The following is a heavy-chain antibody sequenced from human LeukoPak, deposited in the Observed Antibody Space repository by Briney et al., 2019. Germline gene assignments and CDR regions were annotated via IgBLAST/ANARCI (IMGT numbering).Heavy chain of an antibody. CDR1: GGSFSGYY. Sequence: SETLSLTCAVYGGSFSGYYWSWIRQPPGKGLEWIGEINHSGSTNYNPSLKSRVTISVDTSKNQFSPKLSSVTAADTAVYYCARRRSSTSRYFDYWGQGTLVTVSS. CDR2: INHSGST. D-gene: IGHD2-2*01. J-gene: IGHJ4*02. V-gene: IGHV4-34*01. CDR3: ARRRSSTSRYFDY.